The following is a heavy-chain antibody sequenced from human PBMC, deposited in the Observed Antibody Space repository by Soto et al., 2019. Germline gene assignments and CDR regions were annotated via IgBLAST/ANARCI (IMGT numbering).Heavy chain of an antibody. V-gene: IGHV3-21*01. Sequence: GGSLRLSCAASGFSFSRDSLNWVRQAPGKGLEWVSSISSSSNYMYYADSVKGRFTISRDNAHNSLYLQMNSLRAEDTAVYYCARVRGSYGDGLQHWGQGTLVTVSS. CDR2: ISSSSNYM. CDR1: GFSFSRDS. J-gene: IGHJ1*01. CDR3: ARVRGSYGDGLQH. D-gene: IGHD4-17*01.